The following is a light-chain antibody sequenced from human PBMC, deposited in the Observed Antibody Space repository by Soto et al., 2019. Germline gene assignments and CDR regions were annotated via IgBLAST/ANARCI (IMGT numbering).Light chain of an antibody. CDR2: RND. Sequence: QSVLTQPPSASGTLGQRVIISCSGGSSNIGNNYVYWYQQLPGTAPKIHIYRNDQRPSGVPDRISGSKSDTSASLVIRGLRSEDEAEYYCSAWDDSLSRGVFGGGTKLTVL. CDR3: SAWDDSLSRGV. CDR1: SSNIGNNY. J-gene: IGLJ3*02. V-gene: IGLV1-47*01.